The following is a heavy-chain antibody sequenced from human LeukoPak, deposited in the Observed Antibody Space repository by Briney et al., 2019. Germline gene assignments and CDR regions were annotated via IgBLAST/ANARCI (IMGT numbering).Heavy chain of an antibody. CDR1: GGTSSSYA. V-gene: IGHV1-69*01. Sequence: ASVKVSCNASGGTSSSYAISWVRQAPGQGLEWMGGIIPIFGTANYAQKFQGRVTITADESTSTAYMELSSLRSEDTAVYYCARPLGRDGYNDLTFYYWGQGTLVTVSS. J-gene: IGHJ4*02. CDR3: ARPLGRDGYNDLTFYY. CDR2: IIPIFGTA. D-gene: IGHD5-24*01.